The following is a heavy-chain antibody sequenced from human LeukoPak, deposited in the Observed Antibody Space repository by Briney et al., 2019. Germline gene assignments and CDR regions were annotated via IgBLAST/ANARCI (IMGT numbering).Heavy chain of an antibody. CDR3: AKDGTYFISYYYDSRGFYEC. V-gene: IGHV3-30*18. Sequence: GGSLRLSCAASGFTFSNYGMHWVRQAPGKGLEWVAAVSYDGTYKYYADSMKGRFTVSRDNSKNTLYLQVNTLRAEDTAVYYCAKDGTYFISYYYDSRGFYECWGQGTLVTVSS. CDR1: GFTFSNYG. J-gene: IGHJ4*02. CDR2: VSYDGTYK. D-gene: IGHD3-22*01.